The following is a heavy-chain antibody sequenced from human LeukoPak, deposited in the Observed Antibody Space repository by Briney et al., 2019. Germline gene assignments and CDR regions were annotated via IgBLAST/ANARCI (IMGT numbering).Heavy chain of an antibody. V-gene: IGHV3-48*01. CDR2: ISSSSSTI. J-gene: IGHJ4*02. CDR3: VREWRGYSYSDY. D-gene: IGHD5-18*01. Sequence: GGSLRLSCVAPGFTFSNYNMNWVRQAPGKGLEWVSYISSSSSTIYFADSVKGRFTISRDNAKNSLYLQMNSLRAEDTAVYYCVREWRGYSYSDYWGQGTLVTVSS. CDR1: GFTFSNYN.